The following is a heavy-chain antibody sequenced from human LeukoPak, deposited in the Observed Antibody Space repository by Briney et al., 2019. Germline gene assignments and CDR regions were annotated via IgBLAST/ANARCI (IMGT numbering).Heavy chain of an antibody. J-gene: IGHJ4*02. V-gene: IGHV4-59*01. CDR2: IYYSGST. CDR3: ARGPRISLVRGALELDY. CDR1: GGSISSYY. D-gene: IGHD3-10*01. Sequence: SETLSLTCTVSGGSISSYYWSWIRQPPGKGLEWIGSIYYSGSTYYNPSLKSRVTISVDTSKNQFSLKLSSVTAADTAVYYCARGPRISLVRGALELDYWGQGTLVTVSS.